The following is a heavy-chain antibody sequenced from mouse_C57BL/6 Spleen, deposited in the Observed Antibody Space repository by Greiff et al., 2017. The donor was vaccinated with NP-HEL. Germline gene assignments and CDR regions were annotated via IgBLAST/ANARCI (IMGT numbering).Heavy chain of an antibody. D-gene: IGHD2-3*01. Sequence: VQLQQPGAELVKPGASVKMSCKASGYTFTSYWITWVKQRPGQGLEWIGDIYPGSGSTNYNEKFKSKATLTVDTSSSTAYMQLSSLTSEDSAVYYCARKEAIYDGYYGFDYWGQGTTLTVSS. V-gene: IGHV1-55*01. CDR3: ARKEAIYDGYYGFDY. CDR1: GYTFTSYW. J-gene: IGHJ2*01. CDR2: IYPGSGST.